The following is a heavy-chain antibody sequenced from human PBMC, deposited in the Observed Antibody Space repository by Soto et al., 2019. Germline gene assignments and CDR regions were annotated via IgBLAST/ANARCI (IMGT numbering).Heavy chain of an antibody. D-gene: IGHD2-15*01. CDR3: ASGKWSLDY. CDR1: GISLSDNY. J-gene: IGHJ4*02. V-gene: IGHV3-11*01. Sequence: GGSLRLSCVASGISLSDNYMAWIRQAPGKGLEWLSYISNSDYTTYYTDSVKGRFTISRDNAKNSLYLQLNGLRVEDTAVYYCASGKWSLDYWGQGILVTVSS. CDR2: ISNSDYTT.